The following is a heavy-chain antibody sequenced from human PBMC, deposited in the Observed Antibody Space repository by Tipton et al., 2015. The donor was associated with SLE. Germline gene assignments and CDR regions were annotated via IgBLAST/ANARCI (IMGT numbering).Heavy chain of an antibody. V-gene: IGHV4-61*02. CDR2: IYTSGST. J-gene: IGHJ5*02. D-gene: IGHD3-10*01. CDR3: ATTGSGSYTNWFDP. Sequence: TLSLTCTVSGGSISSGSYYWSWIRQPAGKGLEWIGRIYTSGSTNYNPPLKSRVTISVDTSKNQFPLKLSSVTAADTAVYYCATTGSGSYTNWFDPWGQGTLVTVSS. CDR1: GGSISSGSYY.